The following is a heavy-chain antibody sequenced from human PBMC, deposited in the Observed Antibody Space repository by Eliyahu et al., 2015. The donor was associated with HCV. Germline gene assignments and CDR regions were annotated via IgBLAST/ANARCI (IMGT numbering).Heavy chain of an antibody. CDR1: GYSXSXGYY. Sequence: QVQLQESGPGLVKPSETLSLTCAVXGYSXSXGYYWGXXRQPPGKGLEWIGSIYHSGSTYYNPSLKSRVTISVDTSKNQFSLKVSSVTAADTAVYYCARDDYPVVVAAFFGAGAKGYFDYWGQGTLVTVSS. CDR2: IYHSGST. D-gene: IGHD2-15*01. V-gene: IGHV4-38-2*02. CDR3: ARDDYPVVVAAFFGAGAKGYFDY. J-gene: IGHJ4*02.